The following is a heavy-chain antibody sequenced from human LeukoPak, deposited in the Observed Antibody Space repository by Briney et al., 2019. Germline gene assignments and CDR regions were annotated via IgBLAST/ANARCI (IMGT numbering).Heavy chain of an antibody. CDR2: ITYDGNNQ. Sequence: GGSLRLSCAVSGFTFSNYGMHWVRQAPGKGLEWVAFITYDGNNQYYADSVKGRFTISRDNAKNSLYLQMNSLRAQDTAVYYCARVLRLRLGELSFGYWGQGTLVTVSS. CDR3: ARVLRLRLGELSFGY. D-gene: IGHD3-16*02. CDR1: GFTFSNYG. V-gene: IGHV3-30*02. J-gene: IGHJ4*02.